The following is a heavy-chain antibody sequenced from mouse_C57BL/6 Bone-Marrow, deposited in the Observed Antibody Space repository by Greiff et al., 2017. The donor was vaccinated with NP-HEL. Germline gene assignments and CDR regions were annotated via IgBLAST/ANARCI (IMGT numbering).Heavy chain of an antibody. CDR1: GYTFTSYW. Sequence: QVQLKQPGAELVKPGASVKLSCKASGYTFTSYWMHWVKQRPGQGLEWIGMIHPNSGSTNYNEKFKSKATLTVDKSSSTAYMQLSSLTSEDSAVYYCAPGATGPFDYWGQGTTLTVSS. CDR3: APGATGPFDY. D-gene: IGHD4-1*02. CDR2: IHPNSGST. J-gene: IGHJ2*01. V-gene: IGHV1-64*01.